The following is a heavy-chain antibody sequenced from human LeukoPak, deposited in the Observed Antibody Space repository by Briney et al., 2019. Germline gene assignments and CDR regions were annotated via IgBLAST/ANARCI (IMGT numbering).Heavy chain of an antibody. CDR1: GFTFSRYA. D-gene: IGHD2-15*01. CDR3: VEDVAEMVAAEPGV. V-gene: IGHV3-23*01. Sequence: GGSLRLSCAASGFTFSRYAMRWVRQAPGKGLEWVASISGSAGSTYYADAVQGRFTISRDNSKNTLYLQMNSLRDEDTAVYYCVEDVAEMVAAEPGVWGQGTMVTVSS. J-gene: IGHJ4*02. CDR2: ISGSAGST.